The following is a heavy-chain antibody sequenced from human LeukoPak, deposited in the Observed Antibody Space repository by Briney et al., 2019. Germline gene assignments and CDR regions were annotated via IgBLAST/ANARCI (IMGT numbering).Heavy chain of an antibody. V-gene: IGHV3-15*01. J-gene: IGHJ4*02. CDR1: GFTFSSYG. CDR3: TTGHIVVVPATDY. D-gene: IGHD2-2*01. CDR2: IKSKTDGGTT. Sequence: PGGSLRLSCAASGFTFSSYGMSWVRQAPGKGLEWVGRIKSKTDGGTTDYAAPVKGRFTISRDDSKNTPYLQMNSLKTEDTAVYYCTTGHIVVVPATDYWGQGTLVTVSS.